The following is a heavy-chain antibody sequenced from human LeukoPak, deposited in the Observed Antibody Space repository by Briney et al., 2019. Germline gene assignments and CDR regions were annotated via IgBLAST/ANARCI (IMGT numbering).Heavy chain of an antibody. Sequence: GGSLRLSSTASGFTFGDYAISWVRLAPGKGLEWVGFIRSKAYGGTTEFAASVKGRFTISRDDSKSIAYLQMNSLQTEDTATYYCAHRLSNPYYYDGRGSIFDSWGQGTLVTVSS. D-gene: IGHD3-22*01. V-gene: IGHV3-49*04. J-gene: IGHJ4*02. CDR1: GFTFGDYA. CDR3: AHRLSNPYYYDGRGSIFDS. CDR2: IRSKAYGGTT.